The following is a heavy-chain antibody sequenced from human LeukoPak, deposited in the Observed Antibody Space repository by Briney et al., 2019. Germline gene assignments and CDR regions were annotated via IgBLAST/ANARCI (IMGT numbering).Heavy chain of an antibody. J-gene: IGHJ4*02. V-gene: IGHV3-23*01. CDR3: AKRGVVIRVILVGFHKEAYYFDS. D-gene: IGHD3-22*01. Sequence: GSLRLSCAVSGITLSNYGMTWVRQAPGKGLEWVAGIIDSGGRTNYADSVKGRFTISRDNPKNTLYLQMNSLRAEDTAVYFCAKRGVVIRVILVGFHKEAYYFDSWGQGALVTVSS. CDR1: GITLSNYG. CDR2: IIDSGGRT.